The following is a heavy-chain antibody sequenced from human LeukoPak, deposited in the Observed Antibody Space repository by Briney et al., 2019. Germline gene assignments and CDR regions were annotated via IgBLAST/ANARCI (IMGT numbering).Heavy chain of an antibody. J-gene: IGHJ4*02. D-gene: IGHD1-26*01. CDR2: IWYDGSKK. Sequence: GGSLRLSCAASGFTFSSHGMHWVRQAPGKGLEWVGVIWYDGSKKLYIDSVKGRFTISRDNSKDTLYLQMNSLRAEDTAVYFCARDREWEGRGHGYFDYWGQGTLVTVSS. V-gene: IGHV3-33*01. CDR3: ARDREWEGRGHGYFDY. CDR1: GFTFSSHG.